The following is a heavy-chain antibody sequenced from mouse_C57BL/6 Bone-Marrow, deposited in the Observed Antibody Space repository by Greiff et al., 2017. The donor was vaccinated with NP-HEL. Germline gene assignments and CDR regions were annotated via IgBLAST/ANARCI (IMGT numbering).Heavy chain of an antibody. D-gene: IGHD1-1*01. CDR3: ARSGDGSSYFDY. CDR1: GYTFTSYW. J-gene: IGHJ2*01. Sequence: QVQLKQPGAELVMPGASVKLSCKASGYTFTSYWMHWVKQRPGQGLEWIGEIDPSDSYTNYNQKFKGKSTLTVDKSSSTAYMQLSSLTSEDSAVYYCARSGDGSSYFDYWGQGTTLTVSS. CDR2: IDPSDSYT. V-gene: IGHV1-69*01.